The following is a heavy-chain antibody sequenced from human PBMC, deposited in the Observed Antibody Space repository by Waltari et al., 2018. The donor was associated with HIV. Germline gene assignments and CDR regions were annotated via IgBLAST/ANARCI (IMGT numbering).Heavy chain of an antibody. V-gene: IGHV3-23*01. J-gene: IGHJ4*02. CDR3: AKPYYYDSSGFSKEKSYLFDY. Sequence: EVQLLESGGGLVQPGGSLRLSCAASGFTFSSYAMNWVRQAPGRGLEWVSLISGSGSSASYADSVKGRFTISRDNSKNTLYLQMNSLRAEDTAVYYCAKPYYYDSSGFSKEKSYLFDYWGQGTLVTVSS. CDR1: GFTFSSYA. D-gene: IGHD3-22*01. CDR2: ISGSGSSA.